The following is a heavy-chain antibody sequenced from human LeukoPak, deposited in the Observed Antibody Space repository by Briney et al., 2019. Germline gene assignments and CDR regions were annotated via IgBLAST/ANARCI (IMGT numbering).Heavy chain of an antibody. CDR1: GYTFTGYY. Sequence: GASVKVSCKASGYTFTGYYMHWVRQAPGQGLEWMGWINPNSGGTNYAQKFQGRVTMTRDTSISTAYMELSRLRSDDTAVYYCARVNIYGGYAYYMDVWGKGTTVTVPS. J-gene: IGHJ6*03. V-gene: IGHV1-2*02. D-gene: IGHD5-12*01. CDR2: INPNSGGT. CDR3: ARVNIYGGYAYYMDV.